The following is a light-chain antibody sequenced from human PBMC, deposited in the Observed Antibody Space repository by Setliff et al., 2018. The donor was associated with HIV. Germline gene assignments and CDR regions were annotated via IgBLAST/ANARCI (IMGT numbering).Light chain of an antibody. CDR2: SAS. CDR1: QSVSSTY. J-gene: IGKJ2*01. V-gene: IGKV3-20*01. CDR3: QQYGSSRYT. Sequence: EIVLTQSPGTLSLSPGDRATLACRASQSVSSTYVAWYQQKPGQAPRLLIYSASSRATGIPDRFSGSGLGTDFTLTISRLEPEDFAVYYCQQYGSSRYTFGQGTKVDIK.